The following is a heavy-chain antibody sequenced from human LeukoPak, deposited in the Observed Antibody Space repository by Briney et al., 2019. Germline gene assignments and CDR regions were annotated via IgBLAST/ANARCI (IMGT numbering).Heavy chain of an antibody. Sequence: GGSLRLSCAASGFTFSSYAMHWVRQAPGKGLEWVAVISYDGSNKYYADSVKGRFTISRDNSKNTLYLQMNSLRDEDTAVYYCAKHRFESGGYHSTDWGQGTLVTVSS. CDR3: AKHRFESGGYHSTD. CDR1: GFTFSSYA. CDR2: ISYDGSNK. J-gene: IGHJ4*02. V-gene: IGHV3-30*04. D-gene: IGHD3-22*01.